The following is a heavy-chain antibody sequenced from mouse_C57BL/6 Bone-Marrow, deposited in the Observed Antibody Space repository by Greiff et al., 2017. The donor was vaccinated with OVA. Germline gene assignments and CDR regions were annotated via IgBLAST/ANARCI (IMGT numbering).Heavy chain of an antibody. J-gene: IGHJ3*01. V-gene: IGHV1-72*01. CDR2: IDPTSGGT. D-gene: IGHD2-4*01. CDR1: GYTFTSYW. Sequence: QVQLQQPGAELVKPGASVKLSCKASGYTFTSYWMHWVKQRPGRGLEWIGRIDPTSGGTKYNEKFKSKATLTVDKPSSTAYMQLSSLTSEDSAVYYCARCDYDDGSWFAYWGQGTLVTVSA. CDR3: ARCDYDDGSWFAY.